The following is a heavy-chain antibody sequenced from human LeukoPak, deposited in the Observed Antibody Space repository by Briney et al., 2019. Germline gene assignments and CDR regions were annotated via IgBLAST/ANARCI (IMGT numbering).Heavy chain of an antibody. CDR2: INWNSGDI. J-gene: IGHJ4*02. V-gene: IGHV3-9*03. CDR1: GFTFEDYA. Sequence: GGSLRLSCAASGFTFEDYAMHWVRQVPGKGLEGVASINWNSGDIGYAASVKGRYTISRDNAKNSLYLQMNSLRPEDMALYYCAKGRYYDFWSYFDYWGQGTLVTVSS. D-gene: IGHD3-3*01. CDR3: AKGRYYDFWSYFDY.